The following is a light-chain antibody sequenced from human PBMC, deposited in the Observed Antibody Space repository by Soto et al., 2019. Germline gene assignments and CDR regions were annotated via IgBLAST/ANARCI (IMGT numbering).Light chain of an antibody. CDR3: QQYGNSQYT. V-gene: IGKV3-20*01. CDR1: QSVSSSY. Sequence: EIVLTQSPGTLSLSPGERATLSCRASQSVSSSYLAWYQQKPGQAPRLLIYDASSRATGIPDRFSGSGSGTDFTLTISRREPEDFAVYYCQQYGNSQYTFGLRTKMEIK. CDR2: DAS. J-gene: IGKJ2*01.